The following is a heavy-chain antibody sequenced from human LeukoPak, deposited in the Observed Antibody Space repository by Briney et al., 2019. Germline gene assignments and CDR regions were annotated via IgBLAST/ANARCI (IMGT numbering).Heavy chain of an antibody. D-gene: IGHD3-3*01. CDR1: GFTLSSLA. J-gene: IGHJ4*02. CDR3: ARGRYDFCCGYGTDY. V-gene: IGHV3-30*04. CDR2: ISYDGCNK. Sequence: PGGSLSLPCAPSGFTLSSLAMLWVRQATEKALEWVAFISYDGCNKFYADSVEGRFNLSRDNPKHSVSLQMNSVRTEYTAIYYCARGRYDFCCGYGTDYWGEGTLV.